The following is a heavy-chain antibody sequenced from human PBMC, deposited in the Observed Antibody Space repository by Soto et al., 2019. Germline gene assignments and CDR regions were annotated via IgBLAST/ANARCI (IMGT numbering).Heavy chain of an antibody. CDR1: GGSISSNY. CDR2: IYYTGST. Sequence: PSETLSLTCTVSGGSISSNYWSWIRQPPGKGLEWIGYIYYTGSTNYNPSLKSRVTISVDTSKNQFSLKLRSVTAADTAVYYCARSWVQLWSQGTLVTVSS. D-gene: IGHD5-18*01. CDR3: ARSWVQL. J-gene: IGHJ4*02. V-gene: IGHV4-59*01.